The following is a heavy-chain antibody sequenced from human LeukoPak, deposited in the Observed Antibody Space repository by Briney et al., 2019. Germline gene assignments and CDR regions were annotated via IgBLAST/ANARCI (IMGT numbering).Heavy chain of an antibody. CDR2: ISYDGSNK. D-gene: IGHD6-13*01. Sequence: PGGSLRLSCIVSGFTLSSYEMSWIRQAPGKGLEWVTVISYDGSNKYYADSVKGRFTISRDNSKNTLYLQLTSLRAEDTAVYYCAKGGEVSTWYKRLKLYFDSWSRGTLVTVSS. J-gene: IGHJ4*02. CDR3: AKGGEVSTWYKRLKLYFDS. V-gene: IGHV3-30*18. CDR1: GFTLSSYE.